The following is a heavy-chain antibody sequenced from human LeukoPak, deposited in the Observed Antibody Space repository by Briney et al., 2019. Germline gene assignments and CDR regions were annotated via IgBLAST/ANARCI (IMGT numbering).Heavy chain of an antibody. Sequence: GGSLRLSCAASGFTFSDYYMSWIRQAPGKGLEWVSYISSSGSTIYYAASVKGRFTISRDNAKNSLYLQMNSLRAEDTAVYYCASVSRGRVSYYFDYWGQGTLVTVSS. J-gene: IGHJ4*02. D-gene: IGHD1-26*01. CDR1: GFTFSDYY. CDR2: ISSSGSTI. CDR3: ASVSRGRVSYYFDY. V-gene: IGHV3-11*01.